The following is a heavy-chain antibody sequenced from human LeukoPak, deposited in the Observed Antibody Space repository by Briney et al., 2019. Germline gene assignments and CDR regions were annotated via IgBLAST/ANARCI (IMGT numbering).Heavy chain of an antibody. Sequence: SETLSLTCAVYGGSFSGYYWGWIRQPPGKGLEWIGSIYYSGSTYYNPSLKSRVTISVDTSKNQFSLKLSSVTAADTAVYYCARHYSGRFLEWPLDVWGQGTTVTVSS. D-gene: IGHD3-3*01. CDR1: GGSFSGYY. CDR3: ARHYSGRFLEWPLDV. V-gene: IGHV4-39*01. J-gene: IGHJ6*02. CDR2: IYYSGST.